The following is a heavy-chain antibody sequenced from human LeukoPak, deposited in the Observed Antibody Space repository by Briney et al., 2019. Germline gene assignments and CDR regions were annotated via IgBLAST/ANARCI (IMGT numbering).Heavy chain of an antibody. J-gene: IGHJ6*02. V-gene: IGHV1-18*01. CDR2: ISAYNGNI. CDR1: GYTFTSYG. Sequence: ASVKVSCKASGYTFTSYGISWVRQAPGQGLEWMGWISAYNGNINYAQKLQGRVTMTTDTSTSTAYMELRSLRSDDTAVYYCARAQLPYYYYGMDVWGQGTTVTVSS. CDR3: ARAQLPYYYYGMDV. D-gene: IGHD2-2*01.